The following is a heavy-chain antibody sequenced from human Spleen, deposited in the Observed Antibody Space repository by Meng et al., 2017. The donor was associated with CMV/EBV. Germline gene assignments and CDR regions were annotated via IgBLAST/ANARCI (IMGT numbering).Heavy chain of an antibody. CDR3: ARARGRGDY. Sequence: LSLTCAVYGGCLSGYYWSWIRQPPGKGREWIGEINHSGSTNYNPSLKSRVTISEDTSKNQFSLKLSSVTAADTAVYYCARARGRGDYWGQGTLVTVSS. V-gene: IGHV4-34*01. CDR2: INHSGST. D-gene: IGHD1-26*01. CDR1: GGCLSGYY. J-gene: IGHJ4*02.